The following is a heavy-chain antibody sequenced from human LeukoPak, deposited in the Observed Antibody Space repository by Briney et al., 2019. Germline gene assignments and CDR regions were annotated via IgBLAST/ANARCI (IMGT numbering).Heavy chain of an antibody. D-gene: IGHD6-19*01. CDR3: ARIVQIPPSVAGDY. J-gene: IGHJ4*02. V-gene: IGHV4-34*01. Sequence: SETLSLTCAVYGGSFSGYYWSWIRQPPGKGLEWIGEINHSGSTNYNPSLKSRVTISVDTSKNQFSLKLSSVTAADTAVYYCARIVQIPPSVAGDYWGQGTLVTVSS. CDR2: INHSGST. CDR1: GGSFSGYY.